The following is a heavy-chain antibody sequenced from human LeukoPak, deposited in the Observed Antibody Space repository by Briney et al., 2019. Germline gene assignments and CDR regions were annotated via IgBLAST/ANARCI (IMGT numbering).Heavy chain of an antibody. CDR2: ISGSGGGT. D-gene: IGHD2-15*01. CDR1: GFTFSSYA. V-gene: IGHV3-23*01. CDR3: AREGVVVTATRYYFDS. Sequence: GGSLRLSCAASGFTFSSYAMSWVRQAPGKGLEWVSGISGSGGGTYYADSVKGRFTISRDNSKNTLYLQMNSLRAEDTAVYYCAREGVVVTATRYYFDSWGQGTLVTVSS. J-gene: IGHJ4*02.